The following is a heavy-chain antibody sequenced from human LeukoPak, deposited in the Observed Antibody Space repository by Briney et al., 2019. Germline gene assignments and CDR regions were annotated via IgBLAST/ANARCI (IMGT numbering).Heavy chain of an antibody. CDR3: ARGGGLDV. Sequence: GGSLRLSCATSGFTFSSNWMSWVRHAPGRGLDWVANIKPDGSAEYYAASVKGRFTVSRDNAKNSLYLQMNSLRVEDTAVYFCARGGGLDVWGQGATVTVSS. J-gene: IGHJ6*02. V-gene: IGHV3-7*04. CDR2: IKPDGSAE. CDR1: GFTFSSNW.